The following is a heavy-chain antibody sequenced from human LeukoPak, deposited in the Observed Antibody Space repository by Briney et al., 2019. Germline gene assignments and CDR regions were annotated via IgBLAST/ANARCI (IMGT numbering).Heavy chain of an antibody. CDR1: GFTFSSYW. J-gene: IGHJ6*03. CDR3: ARDSAYCSSTSCYQLERADYMDV. CDR2: INTDGSST. V-gene: IGHV3-74*01. D-gene: IGHD2-2*01. Sequence: GGSLRLSCAASGFTFSSYWMHWVRQAPGKGLVWVSRINTDGSSTSYADSVKGRFTISRDNAKNTLYLQMNSLRAEDTAVYYCARDSAYCSSTSCYQLERADYMDVWGKGTTVTVSS.